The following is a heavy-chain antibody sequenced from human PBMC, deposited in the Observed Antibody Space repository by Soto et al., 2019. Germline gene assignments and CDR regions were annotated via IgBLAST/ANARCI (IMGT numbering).Heavy chain of an antibody. J-gene: IGHJ4*02. Sequence: GGSLILSCAASGFTFSSSDQHWLLQATCKGLELVSAIGTAGDTYYPDSVKGGFTISRDNGKNSLYIQMNSLNAVDTAEYYWAGGRGGMYFGFDCWGQGTMVTVSS. CDR2: IGTAGDT. V-gene: IGHV3-13*01. CDR3: AGGRGGMYFGFDC. D-gene: IGHD2-8*01. CDR1: GFTFSSSD.